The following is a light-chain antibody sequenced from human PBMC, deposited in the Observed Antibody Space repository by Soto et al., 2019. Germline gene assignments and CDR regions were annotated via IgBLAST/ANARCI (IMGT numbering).Light chain of an antibody. CDR2: ATS. V-gene: IGKV3-11*01. J-gene: IGKJ2*01. Sequence: EIVLTQSPATLSLSPGDRATLSCRASQSVDRYLAWYQEKPGQAPRLLIYATSDRATGIPDRFSGSGSGTDFTLTISSLGPEDFAVYYCQQGSNWYTFGQGTKLEIK. CDR1: QSVDRY. CDR3: QQGSNWYT.